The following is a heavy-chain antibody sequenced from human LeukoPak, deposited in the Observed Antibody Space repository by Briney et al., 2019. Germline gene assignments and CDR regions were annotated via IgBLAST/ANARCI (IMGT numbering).Heavy chain of an antibody. CDR3: ARDQSISSSSWDWFDP. Sequence: GGSLRLSCAASGFTFDDYAMHWVRQAPGKGLEWVSGISWNSGSIGYADSVKGRFTISRDNAKNTLYLQMNSLRAEDTAVYYCARDQSISSSSWDWFDPWGQGTLVTVSS. V-gene: IGHV3-9*01. CDR1: GFTFDDYA. J-gene: IGHJ5*02. CDR2: ISWNSGSI. D-gene: IGHD6-13*01.